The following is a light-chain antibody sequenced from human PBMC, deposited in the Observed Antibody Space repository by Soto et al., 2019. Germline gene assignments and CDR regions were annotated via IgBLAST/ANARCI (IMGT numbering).Light chain of an antibody. CDR1: SSNIGAGYD. J-gene: IGLJ2*01. V-gene: IGLV1-40*01. CDR3: QSYDTSLSGSVV. Sequence: QSALTQPPSASGSPGQSVTISCTGSSSNIGAGYDVHWYQQLPGTAPKLLIYGNSNRPSGAPDRFSGSKSGTSASLAITGLQAEDEADYYCQSYDTSLSGSVVFGGGTKLTVL. CDR2: GNS.